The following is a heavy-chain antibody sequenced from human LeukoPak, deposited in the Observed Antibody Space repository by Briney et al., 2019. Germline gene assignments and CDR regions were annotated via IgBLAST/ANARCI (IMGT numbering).Heavy chain of an antibody. D-gene: IGHD5-24*01. V-gene: IGHV3-48*04. CDR3: ARGALEMATITSPYYFDY. CDR1: GFTFSSYG. J-gene: IGHJ4*02. CDR2: ISSSGSTI. Sequence: HPGRSLRLSCAASGFTFSSYGMHWVRQAPGKGLEWVSYISSSGSTIYYADSVKGRFTISRDNAKNSLYLQMNSLRAEDTAVYYCARGALEMATITSPYYFDYWGQGTLVTVSS.